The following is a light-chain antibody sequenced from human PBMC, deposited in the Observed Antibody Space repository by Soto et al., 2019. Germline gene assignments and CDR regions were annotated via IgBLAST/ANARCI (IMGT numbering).Light chain of an antibody. Sequence: QSALAQPASVSRSPGQSITISCTGTSSDVGSYNSVSWYQQYPGKAPTLMIHDVSNRPSGVSNRFSGSKSGNTASLTISGLQAEDEADYYCSSFTSSSSYVFGSGTKLTVL. CDR2: DVS. J-gene: IGLJ1*01. CDR3: SSFTSSSSYV. CDR1: SSDVGSYNS. V-gene: IGLV2-14*03.